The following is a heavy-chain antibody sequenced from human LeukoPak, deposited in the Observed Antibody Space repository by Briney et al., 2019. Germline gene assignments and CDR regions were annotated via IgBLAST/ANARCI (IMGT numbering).Heavy chain of an antibody. Sequence: PSETLSLTCTVSGGSISYYYWSWIRQSPGKGLEWIGYIYYSGATNYNPSLKSRVTISVDTSKNQFSLQLRSVTAADTAVYYCAREDPQTTVPEGMDVWGQGTTVTVSS. J-gene: IGHJ6*02. CDR1: GGSISYYY. CDR2: IYYSGAT. CDR3: AREDPQTTVPEGMDV. D-gene: IGHD4-17*01. V-gene: IGHV4-59*01.